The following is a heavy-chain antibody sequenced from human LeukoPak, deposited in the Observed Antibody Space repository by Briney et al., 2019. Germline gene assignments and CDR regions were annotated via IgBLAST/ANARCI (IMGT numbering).Heavy chain of an antibody. CDR2: TNSDGSST. CDR1: GFTFSSYW. CDR3: ARVVRPYGAEYFQH. D-gene: IGHD6-6*01. Sequence: PGGSLRLSCAASGFTFSSYWMHWVRQAPGKGLVWVSRTNSDGSSTSYADSVKGRFTISRDNAKNTLYLQMNSLRAEDTAVYYCARVVRPYGAEYFQHWGQGTLVTVSS. V-gene: IGHV3-74*01. J-gene: IGHJ1*01.